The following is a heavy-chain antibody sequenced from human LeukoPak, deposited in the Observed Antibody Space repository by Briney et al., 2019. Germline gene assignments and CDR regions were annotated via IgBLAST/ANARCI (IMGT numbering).Heavy chain of an antibody. D-gene: IGHD2/OR15-2a*01. CDR1: GFTFSSYA. Sequence: GGSLRLSCAASGFTFSSYAMNWIRQAPGKGLEWVSAINGRGDNTYYADSVKGRFTISRDNSKSTLFLQMNSLRAEDTAIYYCAKDRVSPGFNLFDPWGQGTLVTVSS. J-gene: IGHJ5*02. CDR3: AKDRVSPGFNLFDP. V-gene: IGHV3-23*01. CDR2: INGRGDNT.